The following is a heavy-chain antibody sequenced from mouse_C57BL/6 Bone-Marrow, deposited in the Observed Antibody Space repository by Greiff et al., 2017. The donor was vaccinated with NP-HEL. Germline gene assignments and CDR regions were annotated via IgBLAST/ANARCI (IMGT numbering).Heavy chain of an antibody. Sequence: EVQLVESGAGLVKPGGSLKLSCAASGFTFSSYAMSWVRQTPEKRLEWVAYISSGGDYINYADKVKGRFTISRDKARNTLYLQMSSLKSEDTAMYYCTRSLGQYDFDYWGQGTTLTVSS. CDR2: ISSGGDYI. CDR3: TRSLGQYDFDY. CDR1: GFTFSSYA. V-gene: IGHV5-9-1*02. D-gene: IGHD3-3*01. J-gene: IGHJ2*01.